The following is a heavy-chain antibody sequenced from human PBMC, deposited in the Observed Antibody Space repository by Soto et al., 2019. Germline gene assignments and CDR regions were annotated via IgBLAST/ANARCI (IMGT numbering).Heavy chain of an antibody. CDR1: GFTFSSYS. V-gene: IGHV3-48*02. J-gene: IGHJ4*02. CDR2: ISSSSSTI. Sequence: EVQLEESGGGLVQPGGSLRLSCVASGFTFSSYSMNWVRQAPGKGLEWVSYISSSSSTIYYADSVKGRFTISRDNAKNSLYLQMNSLRDEDTAVYYCARAPLGSSGYYLPSSDYWGQGTLVTVSS. CDR3: ARAPLGSSGYYLPSSDY. D-gene: IGHD3-22*01.